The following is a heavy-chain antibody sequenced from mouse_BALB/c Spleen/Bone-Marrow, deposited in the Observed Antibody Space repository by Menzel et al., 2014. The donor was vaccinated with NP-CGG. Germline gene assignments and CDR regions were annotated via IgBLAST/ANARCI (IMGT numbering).Heavy chain of an antibody. V-gene: IGHV5-17*02. CDR2: ISSGSSPI. D-gene: IGHD4-1*01. CDR1: GFTFSSFG. J-gene: IGHJ2*01. Sequence: VQLKESGGGLVQPGGSRKLSCAASGFTFSSFGMHWVRPATEKGLEWVAYISSGSSPIFYADTVKGRVTSPRDNPKNSMFLQMTSLRSEDTASYYCTRGGNWDYFDYGGQGTTRTVPS. CDR3: TRGGNWDYFDY.